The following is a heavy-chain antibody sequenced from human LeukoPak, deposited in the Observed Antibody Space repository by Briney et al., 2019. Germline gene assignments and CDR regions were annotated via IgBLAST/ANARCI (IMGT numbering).Heavy chain of an antibody. CDR2: ISERSDTI. CDR1: GFTFNTYS. J-gene: IGHJ4*02. CDR3: AKYLGYGYYDILTGPFGPVFDY. V-gene: IGHV3-48*01. Sequence: PGGSLRLSCAASGFTFNTYSMNWVRQAPGKGLEWISYISERSDTIYYADSVKGRFTISRDNSKNTLYLQMNSLRAEDTAVYYCAKYLGYGYYDILTGPFGPVFDYWGQGTLVTVSS. D-gene: IGHD3-9*01.